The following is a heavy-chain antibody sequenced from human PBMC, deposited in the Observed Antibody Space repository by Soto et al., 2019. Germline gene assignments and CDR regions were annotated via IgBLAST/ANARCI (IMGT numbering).Heavy chain of an antibody. CDR3: ARQHSGSPNWFDP. V-gene: IGHV4-39*01. D-gene: IGHD1-26*01. CDR1: GGSISSSSYY. Sequence: KTSETLSLTCTVSGGSISSSSYYWGWIRQPPGKGLEWIGSIYYSGSTYYNPSLKSRVTISVDTSKNQFSLKLSSVTAADTAVYYCARQHSGSPNWFDPWGQGTLVTVSS. J-gene: IGHJ5*02. CDR2: IYYSGST.